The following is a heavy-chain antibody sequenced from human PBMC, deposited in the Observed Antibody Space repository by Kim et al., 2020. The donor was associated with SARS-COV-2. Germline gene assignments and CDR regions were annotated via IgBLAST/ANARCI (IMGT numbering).Heavy chain of an antibody. Sequence: GGSLRLSCAASGFTFSSYAMHWVRQAPGKGLEWVAVISYDGSNKYYADSVKGRFTISRDNSKNTLYLQMNSLRAEDTAVYYCARDGQYYDFWSGYYWSRGMDAFDIWGQGTMVTVSS. CDR2: ISYDGSNK. J-gene: IGHJ3*02. CDR1: GFTFSSYA. V-gene: IGHV3-30-3*01. D-gene: IGHD3-3*01. CDR3: ARDGQYYDFWSGYYWSRGMDAFDI.